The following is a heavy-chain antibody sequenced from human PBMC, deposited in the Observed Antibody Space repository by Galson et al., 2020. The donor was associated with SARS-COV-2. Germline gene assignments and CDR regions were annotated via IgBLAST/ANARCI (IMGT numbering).Heavy chain of an antibody. J-gene: IGHJ5*02. CDR3: ATGPAVAGTNWFDP. Sequence: ASVPVSCKVYGSTLPELSMHWVRQPPANRLAWMRSINPEDGETIYAQKFQGRVTMTEDTSTDTAYMELSSLRSEDTAVYYCATGPAVAGTNWFDPWGQGTLVTVSS. D-gene: IGHD6-19*01. CDR1: GSTLPELS. V-gene: IGHV1-24*01. CDR2: INPEDGET.